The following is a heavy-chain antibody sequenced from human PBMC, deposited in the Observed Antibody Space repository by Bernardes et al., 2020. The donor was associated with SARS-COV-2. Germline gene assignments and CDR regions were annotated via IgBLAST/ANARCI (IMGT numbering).Heavy chain of an antibody. Sequence: GGSLRLSCAASGFTFDDYAMHWVRQAPGKGLEWVSGISWNSGSIGYADSVKGRFTISRDNAKNSLYLQMNSLRAEDTALYYCAKDIVAAASAFDYWGQGTLVTVSS. J-gene: IGHJ4*02. CDR2: ISWNSGSI. CDR1: GFTFDDYA. V-gene: IGHV3-9*01. CDR3: AKDIVAAASAFDY. D-gene: IGHD6-13*01.